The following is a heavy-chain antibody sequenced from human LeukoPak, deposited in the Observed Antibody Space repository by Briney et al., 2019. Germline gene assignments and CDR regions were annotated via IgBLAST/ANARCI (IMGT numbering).Heavy chain of an antibody. CDR2: IYYSGST. CDR3: ARDPRITMISSYWYFDL. CDR1: GGSISSSSYY. V-gene: IGHV4-39*07. J-gene: IGHJ2*01. D-gene: IGHD3-22*01. Sequence: SETLSLTCTVSGGSISSSSYYWGWIRQPPGKGLEWIGSIYYSGSTYYSPSLKSRVTISVDTSKNQFSLKLSSVTAADTAVYYCARDPRITMISSYWYFDLWGRGTLVTVSS.